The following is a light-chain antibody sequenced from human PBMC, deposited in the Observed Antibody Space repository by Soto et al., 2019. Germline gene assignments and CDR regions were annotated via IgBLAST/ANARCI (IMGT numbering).Light chain of an antibody. CDR1: QSVTNNY. J-gene: IGKJ5*01. Sequence: DMVLMKSSGTLSLSPGERSTLSCLASQSVTNNYLAWYQQKPGQAPRLLIDGASSRATGVPDRFSGTGSGTDFTLTISRLEPEDFAVFYCQQYGNSPITFGQGTRLEIK. CDR2: GAS. V-gene: IGKV3-20*01. CDR3: QQYGNSPIT.